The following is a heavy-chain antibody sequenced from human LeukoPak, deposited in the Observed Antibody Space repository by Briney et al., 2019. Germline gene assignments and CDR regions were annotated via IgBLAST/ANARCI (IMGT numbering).Heavy chain of an antibody. J-gene: IGHJ4*02. Sequence: SETLSLTCTVSGGSISSSSYYWGWIRQPPGKGLEWIGSIYYSGSTYYNPSLKSRVTISVDTSKNQFSLKLSSVTAADTAVYYCARPTPEYYFDYWGQGTLVTVSS. CDR2: IYYSGST. V-gene: IGHV4-39*01. CDR3: ARPTPEYYFDY. CDR1: GGSISSSSYY. D-gene: IGHD4-17*01.